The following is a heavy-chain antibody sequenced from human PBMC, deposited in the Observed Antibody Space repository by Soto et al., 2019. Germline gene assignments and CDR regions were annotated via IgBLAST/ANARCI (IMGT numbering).Heavy chain of an antibody. J-gene: IGHJ6*03. CDR2: INHSGST. D-gene: IGHD6-19*01. Sequence: SETLSLTCAVYGGSFSGYYWSWIRQPPGKGLEWIGEINHSGSTNYNPSLKSRVTISVDTSKNQFSLKLSSVTAADTAVYYCARGGRQWLVRQHYYYYMDVWGKGTTVTVSS. CDR1: GGSFSGYY. CDR3: ARGGRQWLVRQHYYYYMDV. V-gene: IGHV4-34*01.